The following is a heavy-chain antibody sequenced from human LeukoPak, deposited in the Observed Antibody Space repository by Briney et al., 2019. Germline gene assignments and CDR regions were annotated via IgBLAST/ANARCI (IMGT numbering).Heavy chain of an antibody. CDR2: ISYDGSNK. CDR1: GFTFSSYA. D-gene: IGHD5-24*01. CDR3: ARDYKYAFDN. J-gene: IGHJ4*02. Sequence: GGSLRLSCAASGFTFSSYAMHWVRQAPGKGLEWVAVISYDGSNKYYADSVKGRFTISRDNSKNTLYLQMNSLRAEDTAVYYCARDYKYAFDNWGQGTLVTVSS. V-gene: IGHV3-30*01.